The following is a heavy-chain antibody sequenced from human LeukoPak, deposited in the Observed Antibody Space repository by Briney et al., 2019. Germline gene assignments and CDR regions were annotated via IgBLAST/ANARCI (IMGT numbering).Heavy chain of an antibody. D-gene: IGHD1-26*01. Sequence: GESLKISCKGSGYSFTSYWIAWVRQMPGEGLQWMGIIYPRDSDTRYSPAFQGQVTISADKSINTAYLQWSSLKASDTAMYYCARVPTLVGPTKFDYWGQGTLVTVSS. V-gene: IGHV5-51*01. J-gene: IGHJ4*02. CDR1: GYSFTSYW. CDR2: IYPRDSDT. CDR3: ARVPTLVGPTKFDY.